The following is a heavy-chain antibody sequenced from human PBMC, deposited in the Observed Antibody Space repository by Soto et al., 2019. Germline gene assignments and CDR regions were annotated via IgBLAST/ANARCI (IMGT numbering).Heavy chain of an antibody. CDR1: GYTITNYY. D-gene: IGHD3-9*01. Sequence: QVQLVQSGVEVKKPGASVKASCKASGYTITNYYMHVVRQAPGQGLEWMGVIDPAVGTTSYAQKFQDGVTVTSDPSTSTIYMALSSLRADDTAVYFCAREPRDTGYFDYWGPGTLVDVSS. CDR2: IDPAVGTT. J-gene: IGHJ4*02. CDR3: AREPRDTGYFDY. V-gene: IGHV1-46*01.